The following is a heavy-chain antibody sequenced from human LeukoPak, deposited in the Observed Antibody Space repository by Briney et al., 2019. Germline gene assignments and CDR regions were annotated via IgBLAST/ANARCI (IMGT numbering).Heavy chain of an antibody. Sequence: GGSLRLSCAASGFTFSSYGMHWVRQAPGKGLEWVAVIWYDGSNKYYADSVKGRFTISRDNSKNTLYLQMNSLRAEDTAVYYCAKEAYIEMATITPDYWGQGTLVTVSP. J-gene: IGHJ4*02. CDR3: AKEAYIEMATITPDY. V-gene: IGHV3-33*06. CDR2: IWYDGSNK. D-gene: IGHD5-24*01. CDR1: GFTFSSYG.